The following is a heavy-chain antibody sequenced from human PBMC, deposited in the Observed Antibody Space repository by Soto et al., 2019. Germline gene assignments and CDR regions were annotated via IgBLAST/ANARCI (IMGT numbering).Heavy chain of an antibody. J-gene: IGHJ4*02. Sequence: QITLKESGPTLVKPTQTLTLTCTFSGFSLSTSDVGVGWIRQPPGKALEWLALIYWDDDKRYSPSLKSRLTISKGTSKNQVVLTMTNMDPVDTATYYCAHSKYSRSSFDYWGQGTLVTVSS. D-gene: IGHD6-6*01. CDR3: AHSKYSRSSFDY. CDR1: GFSLSTSDVG. CDR2: IYWDDDK. V-gene: IGHV2-5*02.